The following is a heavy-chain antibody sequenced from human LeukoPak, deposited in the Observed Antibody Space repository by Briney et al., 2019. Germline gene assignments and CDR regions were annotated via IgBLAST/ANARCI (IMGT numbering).Heavy chain of an antibody. CDR1: GYTFTSYG. V-gene: IGHV1-18*01. D-gene: IGHD6-13*01. CDR3: ARGSSSWWAY. J-gene: IGHJ4*02. CDR2: ISPYNGNT. Sequence: ASVKVSCKASGYTFTSYGINWLRQAPGQGLEWMAWISPYNGNTNHVQKLQGRVTMTTDTSTSTVYLELRSLRSDDTAVYYCARGSSSWWAYWGQGTLVTVSS.